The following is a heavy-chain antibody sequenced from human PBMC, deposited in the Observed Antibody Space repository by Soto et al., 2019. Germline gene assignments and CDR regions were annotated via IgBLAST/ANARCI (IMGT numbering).Heavy chain of an antibody. J-gene: IGHJ4*02. D-gene: IGHD1-1*01. CDR1: GYGFTTYG. CDR2: ISAHNGNT. CDR3: ARGRYGDY. V-gene: IGHV1-18*01. Sequence: QVHLVQSGAEVKKPGASVKVSCKGSGYGFTTYGITWVRQAPGQGLEWMAWISAHNGNTDYAQNLQGRVTVTRDTSTSTAYMEQRSLRSDDTAVYYCARGRYGDYWGQGAVVTVSS.